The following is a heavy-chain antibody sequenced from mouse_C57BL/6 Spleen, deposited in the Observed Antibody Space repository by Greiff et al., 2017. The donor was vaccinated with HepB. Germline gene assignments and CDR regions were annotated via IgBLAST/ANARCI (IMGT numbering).Heavy chain of an antibody. CDR2: IWSGGST. Sequence: VQLVESGPGLVQPSQSLSITCTVSGFSLTSYGVHWVRQSPGKGLEWLGVIWSGGSTDYNAAFIYRLSISKDNSKSQVFFKMNSLQADDTAIYYCARGHGNIAMDYWGQGTSVTVSS. CDR1: GFSLTSYG. CDR3: ARGHGNIAMDY. D-gene: IGHD2-1*01. V-gene: IGHV2-2*01. J-gene: IGHJ4*01.